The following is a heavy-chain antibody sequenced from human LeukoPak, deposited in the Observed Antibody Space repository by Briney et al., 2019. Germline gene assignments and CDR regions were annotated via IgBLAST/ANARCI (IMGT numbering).Heavy chain of an antibody. J-gene: IGHJ6*03. CDR1: GGSISSYY. Sequence: SSETLSLTCTVSGGSISSYYWSWIRQPAGKGLEWIGRIYTSGSTNYNPSLKSRVTMSVDTSKNQFSLKLRSVTAADTAVYYCARDRVGQQLVGRKYYYYYMDVWGKGNTVTISS. V-gene: IGHV4-4*07. CDR2: IYTSGST. CDR3: ARDRVGQQLVGRKYYYYYMDV. D-gene: IGHD6-13*01.